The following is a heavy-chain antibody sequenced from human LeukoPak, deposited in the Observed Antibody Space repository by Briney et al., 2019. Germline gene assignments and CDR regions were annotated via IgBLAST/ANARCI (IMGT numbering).Heavy chain of an antibody. D-gene: IGHD1-14*01. Sequence: SVKVSCKASGGTFSRHTISWVRQSPGQGLEWMGGITPMFGTSNYAQKFRGRVTITADESTSTAYVEPSSLRSEDTAVYYCARDSSEFRSLLFHWGQGTLVTVSS. CDR3: ARDSSEFRSLLFH. V-gene: IGHV1-69*13. J-gene: IGHJ1*01. CDR1: GGTFSRHT. CDR2: ITPMFGTS.